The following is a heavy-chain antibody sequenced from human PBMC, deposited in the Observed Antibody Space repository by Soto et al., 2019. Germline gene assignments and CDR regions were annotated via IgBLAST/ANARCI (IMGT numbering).Heavy chain of an antibody. CDR2: ISYDGSNK. V-gene: IGHV3-30*18. D-gene: IGHD3-22*01. Sequence: QVQLVESGGGVVQPGRSLRLSCAASGFTFSSYGMHWVRQAPGKGLEWVAVISYDGSNKYYADSVKGRFTISRDNSKNTLYLQMNSLRAEDTAVYYCAKLSNYYDSSGYFDYWGQGTLVTVSS. J-gene: IGHJ4*02. CDR3: AKLSNYYDSSGYFDY. CDR1: GFTFSSYG.